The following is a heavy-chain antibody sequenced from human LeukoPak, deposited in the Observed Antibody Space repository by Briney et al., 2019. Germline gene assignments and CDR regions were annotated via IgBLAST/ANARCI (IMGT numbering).Heavy chain of an antibody. D-gene: IGHD6-19*01. CDR1: GITFSNYA. Sequence: GGSLRLSCAASGITFSNYAMSWVRQAPGKGLEWVSAITGSGSSTYYADSVKGRFTISRDNSKDTLYLQMNSLGAEDTALYYCAKGKTVAGTGGHNFDYWGQGTLVTVSS. V-gene: IGHV3-23*01. CDR3: AKGKTVAGTGGHNFDY. CDR2: ITGSGSST. J-gene: IGHJ4*02.